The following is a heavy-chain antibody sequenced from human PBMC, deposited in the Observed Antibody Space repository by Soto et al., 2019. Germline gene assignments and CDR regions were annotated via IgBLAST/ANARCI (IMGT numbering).Heavy chain of an antibody. V-gene: IGHV2-5*02. CDR3: AHRGYGDYKGANYFDY. J-gene: IGHJ4*02. D-gene: IGHD4-17*01. CDR2: IYWDDDK. CDR1: GFSLSTSGVG. Sequence: QITLKESGPTLVKPTQTLTLTCTFSGFSLSTSGVGVGWIRQPPGKALEWLALIYWDDDKRYSPSLKSRLTINKDTSKNQVVHTMTNMDPVDTATYYCAHRGYGDYKGANYFDYWGQGTLVTVSS.